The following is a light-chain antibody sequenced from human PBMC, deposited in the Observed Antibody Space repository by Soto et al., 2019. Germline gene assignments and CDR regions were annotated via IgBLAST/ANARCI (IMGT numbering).Light chain of an antibody. J-gene: IGLJ2*01. CDR1: NIGIKS. Sequence: SYELTQPPSVSVAPGQTARLTCGGTNIGIKSVHWYYQKPGQAPVLVVYDETERPSGIPERFSGSNSGNTATLTISRVEAGDEADFYCQVWDSYSGPVVFGGGTKLTVL. CDR2: DET. CDR3: QVWDSYSGPVV. V-gene: IGLV3-21*02.